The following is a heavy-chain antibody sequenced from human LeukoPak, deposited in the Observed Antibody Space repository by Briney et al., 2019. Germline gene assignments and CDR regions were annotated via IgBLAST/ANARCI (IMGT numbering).Heavy chain of an antibody. CDR3: VGAYDSSGYLHQSHSDY. Sequence: GGSLRLSCAASGFTFSDYYMSWIRQAPGKGLEWVSYISSSGSTIYYADSVKGRFTISRDNAKNSLYLQMNSLRAEDTAVYYCVGAYDSSGYLHQSHSDYWGQGTLVTVSS. J-gene: IGHJ4*02. CDR1: GFTFSDYY. V-gene: IGHV3-11*01. CDR2: ISSSGSTI. D-gene: IGHD3-22*01.